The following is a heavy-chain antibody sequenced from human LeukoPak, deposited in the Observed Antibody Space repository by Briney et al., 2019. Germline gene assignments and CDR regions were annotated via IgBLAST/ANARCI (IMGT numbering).Heavy chain of an antibody. CDR2: ISSSSSYI. Sequence: GGSLRLSCAASGFTLSTYSMNWVRQAPGKGLEWVSSISSSSSYIFNADSVKGRFSISRDNAKNSLFLQMNTLRAEDTAVYYCARDVVGYYDSSGYYLSASDIWGQGTMVTVSS. D-gene: IGHD3-22*01. CDR1: GFTLSTYS. V-gene: IGHV3-21*01. CDR3: ARDVVGYYDSSGYYLSASDI. J-gene: IGHJ3*02.